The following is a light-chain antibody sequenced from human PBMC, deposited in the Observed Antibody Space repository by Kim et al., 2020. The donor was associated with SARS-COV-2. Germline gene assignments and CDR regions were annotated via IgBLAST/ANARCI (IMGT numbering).Light chain of an antibody. CDR1: SEHSSYM. J-gene: IGLJ3*02. V-gene: IGLV4-60*03. CDR3: ETWDSNPWV. CDR2: LEGSEVY. Sequence: SFKLTCSLSSEHSSYMIAGYQHQPGKAPRYLIKLEGSEVYNKGSVSPARFSGSSSGAARYLTVSNLQSEDEADYYCETWDSNPWVFGGGTQLTVL.